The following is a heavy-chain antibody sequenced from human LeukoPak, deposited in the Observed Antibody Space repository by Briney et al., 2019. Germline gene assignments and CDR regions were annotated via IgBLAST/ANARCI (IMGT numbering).Heavy chain of an antibody. CDR3: ARDEGSSYPFDY. Sequence: SETLSLTCAVYGESFSGYYWNWIRQPPGKGLEWIGEVTHSGSTNYNPSLKSRVTISVDTSKNQFSLNLSSVTAADTAVYFCARDEGSSYPFDYWGQGTLVTVSS. D-gene: IGHD2-2*01. CDR1: GESFSGYY. J-gene: IGHJ4*02. CDR2: VTHSGST. V-gene: IGHV4-34*01.